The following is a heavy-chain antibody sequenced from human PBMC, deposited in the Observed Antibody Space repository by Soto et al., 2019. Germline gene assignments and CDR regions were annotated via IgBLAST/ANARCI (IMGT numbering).Heavy chain of an antibody. CDR1: GFTFSTFV. CDR2: IGGSGSGT. V-gene: IGHV3-23*01. CDR3: AKNYWYFDL. J-gene: IGHJ2*01. Sequence: GGSLRLSCAVSGFTFSTFVMSWVRQAPGKGLEWVSTIGGSGSGTYYADSVKGRFTISRDNSKNTLYLQMNSLRAEDTAIYYCAKNYWYFDLWGRGTRVTVSS.